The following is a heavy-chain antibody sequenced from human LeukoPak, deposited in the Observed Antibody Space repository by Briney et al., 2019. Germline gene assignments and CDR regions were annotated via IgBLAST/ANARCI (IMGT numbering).Heavy chain of an antibody. V-gene: IGHV1-2*02. CDR3: ARVGSLYCTSTSCFDY. Sequence: ASVKVSCKTSGYTFTNYYMHWVRQAPGQGLEWMAWINPNSGGTNYARNFQGRVSMTRDTSINTAYMELIRLRSDDTAVYYCARVGSLYCTSTSCFDYWGQGTLVTVSS. J-gene: IGHJ4*02. D-gene: IGHD2-2*01. CDR2: INPNSGGT. CDR1: GYTFTNYY.